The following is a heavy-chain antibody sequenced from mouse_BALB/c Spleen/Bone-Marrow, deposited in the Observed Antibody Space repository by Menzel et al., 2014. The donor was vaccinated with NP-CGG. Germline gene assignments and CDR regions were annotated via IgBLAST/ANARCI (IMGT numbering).Heavy chain of an antibody. CDR2: VNPDSRTI. D-gene: IGHD1-1*01. Sequence: VQLKESGGGLVQPGGSLKLSCAASGFDFSRYWMSWVRQAPGKGLEWIGEVNPDSRTINYTPSLKDKFIISGDNAKNTLYLRLNKVRSEDTALYYCARPDYYGYLNYWGQGTTLTVSS. CDR1: GFDFSRYW. CDR3: ARPDYYGYLNY. V-gene: IGHV4-1*02. J-gene: IGHJ2*01.